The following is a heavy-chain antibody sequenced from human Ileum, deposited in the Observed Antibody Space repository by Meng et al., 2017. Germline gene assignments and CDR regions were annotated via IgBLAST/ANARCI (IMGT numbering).Heavy chain of an antibody. J-gene: IGHJ4*01. D-gene: IGHD3-10*01. Sequence: QVQLLESGGGVAQPGSSLILACTASGFTFSHYAMHWVRQAPGKGLEWLSVIPYDGSNYYYADSVKGRFTISRDDSENTLFLQMDSLTTEDSGVYYCARGGVGAATAGPIDYWGQGILVTVSS. CDR1: GFTFSHYA. V-gene: IGHV3-30*04. CDR2: IPYDGSNY. CDR3: ARGGVGAATAGPIDY.